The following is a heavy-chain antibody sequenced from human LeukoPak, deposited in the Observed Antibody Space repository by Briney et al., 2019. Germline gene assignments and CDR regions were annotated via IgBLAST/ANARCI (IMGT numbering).Heavy chain of an antibody. Sequence: PGASLRLSCAASGFTFSSYAMSWVRQAPGKGLEWVSAISGGGAGTYYADSVKGRFTISRDNSKSTLYLQMNSLRAEDTAVYYCAKGPAYYYESSGHYYWDYWGQGTLVTVSS. CDR2: ISGGGAGT. CDR1: GFTFSSYA. D-gene: IGHD3-22*01. J-gene: IGHJ4*02. V-gene: IGHV3-23*01. CDR3: AKGPAYYYESSGHYYWDY.